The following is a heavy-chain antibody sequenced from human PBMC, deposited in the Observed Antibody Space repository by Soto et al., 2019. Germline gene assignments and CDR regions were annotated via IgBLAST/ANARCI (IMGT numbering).Heavy chain of an antibody. CDR2: IHSSGRT. V-gene: IGHV4-39*01. Sequence: SETLSLTCTVSGVSISSSDYFWGWIRQPPGKGLEWIASIHSSGRTFYNPSLKSRVTISVDTSKNQFSLELTSVTAADTAVYYCARLPRATVAGTGTDSLGQGTLVTVSS. CDR1: GVSISSSDYF. D-gene: IGHD6-19*01. CDR3: ARLPRATVAGTGTDS. J-gene: IGHJ4*02.